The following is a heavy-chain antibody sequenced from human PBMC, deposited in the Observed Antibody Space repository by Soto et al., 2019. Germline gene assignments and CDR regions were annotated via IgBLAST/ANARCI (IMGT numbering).Heavy chain of an antibody. V-gene: IGHV4-34*01. Sequence: SETLSLTCAVYGGSFSGYYWSWIRQPPGKGLEWIGEINHSGSTNYNPSLKSRVTISVDTSKNQFSLKLSSVTAADTAVYYCARGKGDGLRFLERTRYYYYGMDVWGQGTTVTVSS. CDR3: ARGKGDGLRFLERTRYYYYGMDV. J-gene: IGHJ6*02. CDR2: INHSGST. D-gene: IGHD3-3*01. CDR1: GGSFSGYY.